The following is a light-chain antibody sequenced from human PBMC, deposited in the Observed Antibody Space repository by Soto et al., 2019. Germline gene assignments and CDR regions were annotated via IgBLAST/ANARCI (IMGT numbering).Light chain of an antibody. CDR2: GAS. J-gene: IGKJ1*01. Sequence: EIVMTQSPATLSVSPGERATLSCRASQSVSSNLAWYQQKPGQAPRVLIYGASTRATGIPARFSGSGSWTEFTHTISRLQSEDFAVYYCQQYNNWSPWTFGQGTKVESK. CDR1: QSVSSN. V-gene: IGKV3-15*01. CDR3: QQYNNWSPWT.